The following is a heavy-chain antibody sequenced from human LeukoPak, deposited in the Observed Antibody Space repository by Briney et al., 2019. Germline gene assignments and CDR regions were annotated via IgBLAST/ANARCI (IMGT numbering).Heavy chain of an antibody. Sequence: SETLSLTCTVSGGSISSSSYHWGWIRQPPGKGLEWIGIIYYSGTTYYNPSLKSRVTISVDTSKNQFSLRLRSVTAADTAVYYCVRTAKLARTFDYWGQGTLVTVSS. CDR3: VRTAKLARTFDY. J-gene: IGHJ4*02. D-gene: IGHD1-7*01. V-gene: IGHV4-39*07. CDR1: GGSISSSSYH. CDR2: IYYSGTT.